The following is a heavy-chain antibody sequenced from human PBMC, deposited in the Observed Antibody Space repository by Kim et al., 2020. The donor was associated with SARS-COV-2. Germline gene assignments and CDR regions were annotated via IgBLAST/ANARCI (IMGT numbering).Heavy chain of an antibody. CDR3: ARGQYYYGSGSYSLT. V-gene: IGHV4-31*02. J-gene: IGHJ5*02. D-gene: IGHD3-10*01. Sequence: PSLKSRITISVDTSKNQFPLKLSSVTAADTAVYYCARGQYYYGSGSYSLTWGQGTLVTVSS.